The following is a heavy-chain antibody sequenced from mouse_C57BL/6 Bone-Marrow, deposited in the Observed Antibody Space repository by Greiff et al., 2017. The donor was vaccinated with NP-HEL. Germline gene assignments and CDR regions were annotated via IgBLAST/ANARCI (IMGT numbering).Heavy chain of an antibody. Sequence: VQLQQSGAELARPGASVKLSCKASGYTFTSYGISWVKQRTGQGLEWIGEIYPRSGNTYYNEKFKGKAKLTADKSSSTAYMELRSLTSEDSAVDFCARGHYGSSYEFAYWGQGTLVTVSA. V-gene: IGHV1-81*01. J-gene: IGHJ3*01. D-gene: IGHD1-1*01. CDR2: IYPRSGNT. CDR3: ARGHYGSSYEFAY. CDR1: GYTFTSYG.